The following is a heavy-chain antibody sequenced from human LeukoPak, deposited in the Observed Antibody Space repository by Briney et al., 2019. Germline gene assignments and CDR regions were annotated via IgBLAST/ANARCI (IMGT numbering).Heavy chain of an antibody. J-gene: IGHJ4*02. D-gene: IGHD3-22*01. CDR3: ARVDSFYYYDSSGIALNDY. CDR1: GFSFTNYG. Sequence: GGSLRLSCAASGFSFTNYGMHWVRQAPGKGLEWVAFIRYDGGKTHYVDSVKGRFTVSRGNSNKTLYLQMNGLRAEDTAVYYCARVDSFYYYDSSGIALNDYWGQGTLVTVSS. V-gene: IGHV3-30*02. CDR2: IRYDGGKT.